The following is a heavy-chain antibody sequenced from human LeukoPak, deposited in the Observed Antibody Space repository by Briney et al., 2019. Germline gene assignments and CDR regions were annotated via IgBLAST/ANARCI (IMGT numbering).Heavy chain of an antibody. D-gene: IGHD3-22*01. V-gene: IGHV1-2*02. CDR2: INPNSGGT. CDR3: ARGGLRGAFYYYDSSGYYDY. Sequence: ASVKVSCKASGYTFTGYYMHWVRQAPGQGLEWMGWINPNSGGTNYAQKFQGRVTMTRDTSISTAYMGLSRLRSDDTAVYYCARGGLRGAFYYYDSSGYYDYWGQGTLVTVSS. CDR1: GYTFTGYY. J-gene: IGHJ4*02.